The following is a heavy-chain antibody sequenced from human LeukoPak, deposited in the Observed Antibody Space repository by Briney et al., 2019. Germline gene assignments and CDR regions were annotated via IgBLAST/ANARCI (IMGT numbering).Heavy chain of an antibody. CDR1: GGTFSSYA. Sequence: PKASVKVSCKASGGTFSSYAISWVRQAPGQGLEWMGRIIPILGIANYAQTFQGRVTITADKSTSTAYMELSSLRSEDTAVYYCARDRYCSGGSCQRMANWFDPWGQGTLVTVSS. D-gene: IGHD2-15*01. CDR2: IIPILGIA. CDR3: ARDRYCSGGSCQRMANWFDP. J-gene: IGHJ5*02. V-gene: IGHV1-69*04.